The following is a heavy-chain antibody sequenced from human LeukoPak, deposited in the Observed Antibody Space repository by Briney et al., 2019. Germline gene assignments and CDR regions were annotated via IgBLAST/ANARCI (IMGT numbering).Heavy chain of an antibody. V-gene: IGHV1-2*02. Sequence: GASVKVSCKASGYTFTGYYMHWVRQAPGQGLEWMGWINPNSGGTNYAQKFQGRVTMTRDTSISTAYMALSRLRSDDTAVYYCARGDYVWGSYLPTYYFDYWGQGTLVTVSS. J-gene: IGHJ4*02. CDR1: GYTFTGYY. CDR3: ARGDYVWGSYLPTYYFDY. D-gene: IGHD3-16*02. CDR2: INPNSGGT.